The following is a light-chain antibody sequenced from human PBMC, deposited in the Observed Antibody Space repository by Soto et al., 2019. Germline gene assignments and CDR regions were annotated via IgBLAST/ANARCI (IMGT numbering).Light chain of an antibody. CDR1: QSVRID. CDR2: GAS. Sequence: EIVMTQSPTILSVSPGERATLSCRASQSVRIDLAWYQQTPGQAPRLLIYGASTRATGIPVRFSGSASGTEFTLTISSLQSEDFTVYYCQQYNKWPLTFGQGTKVDIK. CDR3: QQYNKWPLT. V-gene: IGKV3-15*01. J-gene: IGKJ1*01.